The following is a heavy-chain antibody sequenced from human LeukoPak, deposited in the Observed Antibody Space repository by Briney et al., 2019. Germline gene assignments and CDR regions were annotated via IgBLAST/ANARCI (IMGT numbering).Heavy chain of an antibody. CDR1: GFTFSNYW. CDR3: ARVFGVVMRYGTFDY. J-gene: IGHJ4*02. D-gene: IGHD3-3*01. Sequence: GGSLRLSCAASGFTFSNYWLHWVRQAPGKGLECVSLISGSGSITYYADSVKGRFTISRDNSKNTLYLQMNSLRAEDTAVYYCARVFGVVMRYGTFDYWGQGTLVTVSS. CDR2: ISGSGSIT. V-gene: IGHV3-NL1*01.